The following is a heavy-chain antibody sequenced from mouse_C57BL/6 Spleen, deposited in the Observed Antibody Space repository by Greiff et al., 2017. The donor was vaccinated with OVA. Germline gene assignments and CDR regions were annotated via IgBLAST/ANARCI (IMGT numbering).Heavy chain of an antibody. CDR2: IDPETGGT. D-gene: IGHD2-5*01. CDR1: GYTFTDYE. CDR3: TPYYSNPFAY. V-gene: IGHV1-15*01. Sequence: QVQLQQSGAELVRPGASVTLSCKASGYTFTDYEMHWVKQTPVHGLEWIGAIDPETGGTAYNQKFKGKAILTADKSSSTAYMELRSLTSEDSAVYYCTPYYSNPFAYWGQGTLVTVSA. J-gene: IGHJ3*01.